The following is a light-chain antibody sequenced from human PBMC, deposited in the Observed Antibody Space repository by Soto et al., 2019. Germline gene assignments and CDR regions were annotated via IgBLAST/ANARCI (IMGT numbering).Light chain of an antibody. Sequence: QSALTQPPSASGSPGQSVAISCTGTSSEVGGYDYVSWYQQHPGKAPKLMIYDVSKRPSGVPDRFSGSKSGNTASLTVSGLQAEDEADYYCSSYAGTYIVFGTG. V-gene: IGLV2-8*01. CDR2: DVS. CDR1: SSEVGGYDY. CDR3: SSYAGTYIV. J-gene: IGLJ1*01.